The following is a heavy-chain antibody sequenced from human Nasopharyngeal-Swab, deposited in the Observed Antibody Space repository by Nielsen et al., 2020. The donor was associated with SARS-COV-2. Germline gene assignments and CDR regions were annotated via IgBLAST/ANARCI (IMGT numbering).Heavy chain of an antibody. Sequence: GESLKISCAASGFTFSTSGMHWVRQAPGKGLEWVSAISGSGGSTYYADSVKGRFTISRDNSKNTLYLQMNSLRAEDTAVYYCAKQLLWFGELLDMFDYWGQGTLVTVSS. CDR2: ISGSGGST. D-gene: IGHD3-10*01. V-gene: IGHV3-23*01. CDR1: GFTFSTSG. J-gene: IGHJ4*02. CDR3: AKQLLWFGELLDMFDY.